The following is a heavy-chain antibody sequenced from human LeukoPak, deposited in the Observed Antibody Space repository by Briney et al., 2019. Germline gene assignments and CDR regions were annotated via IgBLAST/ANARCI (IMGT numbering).Heavy chain of an antibody. CDR1: GFTFSSYA. D-gene: IGHD2-2*01. V-gene: IGHV3-23*01. Sequence: PGGSLRLSCAASGFTFSSYAMSWVRQAPGKGLEWVSAITGTGGSTYYADSVKGRFTISRDNSKNTLYLQMNSLRAEDTAAYYCATRGYCSGTSCYAPQPWGQGTLVTASS. CDR3: ATRGYCSGTSCYAPQP. CDR2: ITGTGGST. J-gene: IGHJ5*02.